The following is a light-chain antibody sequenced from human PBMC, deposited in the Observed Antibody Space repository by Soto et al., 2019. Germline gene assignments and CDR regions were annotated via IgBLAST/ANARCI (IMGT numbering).Light chain of an antibody. CDR3: GAWDDSLSGLV. CDR2: SDD. V-gene: IGLV1-44*01. Sequence: QSALTQPPSASATPGQRVIISCSGSSSNIGKNAVKWYQQFPGTAPKLLIHSDDQRPSGVPDRFSGSKSGTSASLTISGLQSEDEAHYYCGAWDDSLSGLVFGGGTKVPS. CDR1: SSNIGKNA. J-gene: IGLJ3*02.